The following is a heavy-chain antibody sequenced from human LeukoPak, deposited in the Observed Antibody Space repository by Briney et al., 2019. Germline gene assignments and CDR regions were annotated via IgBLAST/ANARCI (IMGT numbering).Heavy chain of an antibody. CDR2: IRYDGIYK. J-gene: IGHJ4*02. D-gene: IGHD3-22*01. CDR1: GFTFSSYG. CDR3: AKDSRYYSDTSGYYYFDY. Sequence: GGSLRLSCAASGFTFSSYGMHWVRQAPGKGLEWVAFIRYDGIYKSSADSVKGRFTISRDNSKNTLYLQMNSLRAEDTAVYYCAKDSRYYSDTSGYYYFDYWGQGTLVTVSS. V-gene: IGHV3-30*02.